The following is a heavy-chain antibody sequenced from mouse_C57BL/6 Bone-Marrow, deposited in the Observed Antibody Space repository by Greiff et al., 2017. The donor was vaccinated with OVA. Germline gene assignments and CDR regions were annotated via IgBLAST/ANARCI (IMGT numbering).Heavy chain of an antibody. CDR3: ARSITTVVADYYAMDY. CDR2: IDPENGDT. J-gene: IGHJ4*01. D-gene: IGHD1-1*01. V-gene: IGHV14-4*01. Sequence: EVQLQQSGAELVRPGASVKLSCTASGFNIKDDYMHWVKQRPEQGLEWIGWIDPENGDTEYASKFQGKATITADTSSNTAYLQLSSLTSEDTAVYYCARSITTVVADYYAMDYWGQGTSVTVSS. CDR1: GFNIKDDY.